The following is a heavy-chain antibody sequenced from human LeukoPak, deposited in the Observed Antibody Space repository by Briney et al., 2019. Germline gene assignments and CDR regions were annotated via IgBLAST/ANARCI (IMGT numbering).Heavy chain of an antibody. Sequence: ASVKVSCKASGYTFTGYYMHWVRQAPGQGLEWMGWINPNSGGTNYAQKFQGRVTMTRDTSISTAYMELSRLRSDDTAVYYCARDLRDYYDSSGYYFWGQGTLVTV. V-gene: IGHV1-2*02. CDR2: INPNSGGT. CDR3: ARDLRDYYDSSGYYF. D-gene: IGHD3-22*01. J-gene: IGHJ4*02. CDR1: GYTFTGYY.